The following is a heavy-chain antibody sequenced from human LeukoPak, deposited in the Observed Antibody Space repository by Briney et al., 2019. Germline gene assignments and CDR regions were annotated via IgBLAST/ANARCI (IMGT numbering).Heavy chain of an antibody. Sequence: GSSVKVSCQASGGSFNRNAVSWVRQAPGQGLEWMGGIIPMFPTPNYAQKFQDRVTITADESTTTVYMELSSLRSEATAVYYCARVSYYYGSGSYNNWFDPWGQGTLVTVSS. CDR2: IIPMFPTP. CDR1: GGSFNRNA. J-gene: IGHJ5*02. V-gene: IGHV1-69*01. CDR3: ARVSYYYGSGSYNNWFDP. D-gene: IGHD3-10*01.